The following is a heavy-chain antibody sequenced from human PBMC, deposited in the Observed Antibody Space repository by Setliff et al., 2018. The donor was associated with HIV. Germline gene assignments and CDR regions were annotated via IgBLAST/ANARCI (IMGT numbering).Heavy chain of an antibody. CDR3: AKGGYYDSTGYYYYYLYYLDE. CDR1: GGTFSSYV. V-gene: IGHV1-69*13. CDR2: IIPIFGTA. D-gene: IGHD3-22*01. Sequence: ASVKVSCKASGGTFSSYVISWVRQAPGQGLEWMGGIIPIFGTANYAQKFQGRVTITADESTSTAYMELSSLRSEDTAVYYCAKGGYYDSTGYYYYYLYYLDEWGKGTTVTVSS. J-gene: IGHJ6*03.